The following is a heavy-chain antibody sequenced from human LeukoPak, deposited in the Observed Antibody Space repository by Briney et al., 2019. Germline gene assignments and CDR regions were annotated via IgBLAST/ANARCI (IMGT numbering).Heavy chain of an antibody. Sequence: ASMKVSCKASGYTFTSYGINWVRQAPGQGLEWMGRISAYYGNTDYAQSLQGRVTMTTDTSTSTAYMELRGLRSDDTAVYYCAREGVAAREGDYWGPGTLVTVSS. CDR1: GYTFTSYG. J-gene: IGHJ4*02. CDR3: AREGVAAREGDY. V-gene: IGHV1-18*01. D-gene: IGHD6-6*01. CDR2: ISAYYGNT.